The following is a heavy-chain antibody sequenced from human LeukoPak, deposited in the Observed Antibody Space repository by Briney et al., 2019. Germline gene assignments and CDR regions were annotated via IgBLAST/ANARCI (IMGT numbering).Heavy chain of an antibody. CDR1: GGTFSSYA. D-gene: IGHD3-10*01. V-gene: IGHV1-69*01. CDR3: ARAGELTRDAFDI. Sequence: SVTVSCKASGGTFSSYAISWVRQAPGQGLEWMGGIIPIFGTANYAQKFQGRVTITADESTSTAYMELSSLRSEDTAVYYYARAGELTRDAFDIWGQGTMVTVSS. J-gene: IGHJ3*02. CDR2: IIPIFGTA.